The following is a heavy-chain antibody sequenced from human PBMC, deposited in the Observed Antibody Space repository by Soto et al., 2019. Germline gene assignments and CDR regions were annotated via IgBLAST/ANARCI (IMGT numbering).Heavy chain of an antibody. Sequence: EVQLVESGGGLVQPGGSLRLSCVASGLSISDYYMDWVRQAPGKEMEWIGRSRDKTRGYSTEFDASVKGRFTVSRDESKNSLYLQLNSLKTDDTAVYYCIRSQQLVMGHYYFDSWGQGTLGTVSS. CDR2: SRDKTRGYST. CDR1: GLSISDYY. V-gene: IGHV3-72*01. D-gene: IGHD6-13*01. J-gene: IGHJ4*02. CDR3: IRSQQLVMGHYYFDS.